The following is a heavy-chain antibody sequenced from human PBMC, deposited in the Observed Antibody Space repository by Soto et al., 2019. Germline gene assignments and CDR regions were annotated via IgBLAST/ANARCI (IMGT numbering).Heavy chain of an antibody. D-gene: IGHD3-22*01. CDR1: GFTFRSYG. J-gene: IGHJ5*02. CDR3: ARDPQINSDTSGYVGS. CDR2: IWDDGSDK. V-gene: IGHV3-33*01. Sequence: QPGWSLRLSCAASGFTFRSYGMHWVRQAPGKGLEWVAVIWDDGSDKKYADSVKGRFTVSRDNSKNTLFLQMSSLRAEDTAVYYCARDPQINSDTSGYVGSWGPGTLVTASS.